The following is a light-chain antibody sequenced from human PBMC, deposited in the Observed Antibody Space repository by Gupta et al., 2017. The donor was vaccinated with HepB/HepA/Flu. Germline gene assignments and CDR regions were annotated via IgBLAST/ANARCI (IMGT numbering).Light chain of an antibody. J-gene: IGLJ3*02. V-gene: IGLV2-23*02. Sequence: QSDLTPPVSVSGSPGQSITLSCTGTSSDIGTYDLVYWFQQPPGKAPKLMIYEVTKRPSGVSNRFSGSKSGNMASLTISGLQAEDDADYHCCAYAGSETLVFGGGTKLTVL. CDR3: CAYAGSETLV. CDR1: SSDIGTYDL. CDR2: EVT.